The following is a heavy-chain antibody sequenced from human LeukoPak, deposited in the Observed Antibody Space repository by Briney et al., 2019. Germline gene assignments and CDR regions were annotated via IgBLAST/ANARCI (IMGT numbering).Heavy chain of an antibody. Sequence: GGSLRLSCAASGFTFSSYAMHWVRQAPGKGLEWVAVIWYDGSNKYYADSVKGRFTISRDNSKNTLYLQMNSLRAEDTAVYYCARDLAEDYYYYGMDVWGQGTTVTVSS. D-gene: IGHD2-15*01. CDR2: IWYDGSNK. V-gene: IGHV3-33*08. CDR3: ARDLAEDYYYYGMDV. CDR1: GFTFSSYA. J-gene: IGHJ6*02.